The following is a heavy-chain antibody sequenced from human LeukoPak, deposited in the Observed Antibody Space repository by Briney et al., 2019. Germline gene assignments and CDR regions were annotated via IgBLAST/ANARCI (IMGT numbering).Heavy chain of an antibody. D-gene: IGHD4-23*01. J-gene: IGHJ4*02. CDR1: GGSISNSSYY. CDR2: IYYSGST. CDR3: ARRNGGNLDY. Sequence: SETLSLTCTVSGGSISNSSYYWGWIRQPPGKGLEWIGSIYYSGSTYYTPSLKSRVTISVDTSKNQFSLKLSSVTAADTAVYYCARRNGGNLDYWGQGTLVTVSS. V-gene: IGHV4-39*01.